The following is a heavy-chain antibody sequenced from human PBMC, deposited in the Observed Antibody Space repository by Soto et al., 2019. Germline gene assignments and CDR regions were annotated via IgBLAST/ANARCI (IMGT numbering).Heavy chain of an antibody. D-gene: IGHD3-16*01. CDR3: ARDYEAGNFDC. CDR2: INPDKGDT. V-gene: IGHV1-2*02. CDR1: GYTFTGYY. J-gene: IGHJ4*02. Sequence: GASVKVSCKASGYTFTGYYIHWVRQAPGQGLEWMGWINPDKGDTGYAQNFQGRVTMTSDTSISTGYMELIRLRSDDTAVYFCARDYEAGNFDCWGQGTLVTVSS.